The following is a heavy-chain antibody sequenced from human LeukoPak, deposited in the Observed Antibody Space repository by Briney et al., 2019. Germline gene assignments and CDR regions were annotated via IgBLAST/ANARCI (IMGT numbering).Heavy chain of an antibody. Sequence: GGSLRLSCAASGFTFSSYWMSWVRQAPGKGLEWVANIKQDGSEKFYVDSVKGRFTISRDNAKNLLYLQMNSLRAEDTAVYYCARDSSGWYGYYYYGMDVWGQGTTVTVSS. D-gene: IGHD6-19*01. J-gene: IGHJ6*02. V-gene: IGHV3-7*01. CDR1: GFTFSSYW. CDR2: IKQDGSEK. CDR3: ARDSSGWYGYYYYGMDV.